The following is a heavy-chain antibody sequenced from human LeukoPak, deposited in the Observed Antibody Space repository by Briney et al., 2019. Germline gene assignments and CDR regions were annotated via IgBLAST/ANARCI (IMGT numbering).Heavy chain of an antibody. CDR1: GGTFSSYA. CDR3: ASCWTGGWQTFDY. CDR2: VIPIFGTA. J-gene: IGHJ4*02. V-gene: IGHV1-69*13. D-gene: IGHD6-19*01. Sequence: GASVKVSCKASGGTFSSYAISWVRQAPGQGLEWMGGVIPIFGTANYAQKFQGRVTITADESTSTAYMELSSLRSEDTAVYYCASCWTGGWQTFDYWGQGILVTVSS.